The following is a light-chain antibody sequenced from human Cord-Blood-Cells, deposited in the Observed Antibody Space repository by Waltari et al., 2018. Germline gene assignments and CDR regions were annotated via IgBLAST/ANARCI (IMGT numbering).Light chain of an antibody. J-gene: IGLJ3*02. CDR3: CSYAGSSTNWV. Sequence: QSALTQPASVSGSPGQSITISCTGTSSDVGRYILVSWYQQHPGKAPKLMIYEGSKRPSGVSNRFSGSKSGNTASLTISGLQAEDEADYYCCSYAGSSTNWVFGGGTKLTVL. V-gene: IGLV2-23*01. CDR2: EGS. CDR1: SSDVGRYIL.